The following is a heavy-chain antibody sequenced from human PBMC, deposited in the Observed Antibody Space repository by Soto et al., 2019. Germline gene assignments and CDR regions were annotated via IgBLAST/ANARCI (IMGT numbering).Heavy chain of an antibody. CDR3: ARDLYCSSTRCQRGIP. Sequence: GGSLRLSCAASGFTFSSYGMHWIRQAPGKGLEWVAVIWYDGSNKYYAESVKGRFTISRDNSENTLYLQVNSLRAEDTAVYYCARDLYCSSTRCQRGIPWGQGTLVTVSS. V-gene: IGHV3-33*01. CDR2: IWYDGSNK. J-gene: IGHJ5*02. CDR1: GFTFSSYG. D-gene: IGHD2-2*01.